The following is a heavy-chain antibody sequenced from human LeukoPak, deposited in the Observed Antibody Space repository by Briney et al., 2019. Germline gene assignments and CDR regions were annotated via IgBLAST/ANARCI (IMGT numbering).Heavy chain of an antibody. Sequence: GGSLRLSCAASGFTFDDYGMSWVRQAPGKGLEWVSGINWNGGSTGYADSVKGRFTISRDNAKNSLYLQMNSLRAEDTAVYYCARDRRGYDSSGYNDYWGQGTLVTVSS. V-gene: IGHV3-20*04. CDR1: GFTFDDYG. J-gene: IGHJ4*02. D-gene: IGHD3-22*01. CDR2: INWNGGST. CDR3: ARDRRGYDSSGYNDY.